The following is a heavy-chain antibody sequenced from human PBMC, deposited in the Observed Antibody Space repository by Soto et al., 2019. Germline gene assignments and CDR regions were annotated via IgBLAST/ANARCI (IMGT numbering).Heavy chain of an antibody. CDR1: GVIFSSNA. J-gene: IGHJ4*02. CDR3: ARDRYAAATATFLDH. V-gene: IGHV3-30*04. Sequence: XGSLRLSCAVSGVIFSSNAMHWVRQAPGKGLEWVAVISYDGKNEYYADSVKGRFTISRDNSKNTLYLQMNSLKRDDTAVYYCARDRYAAATATFLDHWGQGALVTVSS. CDR2: ISYDGKNE. D-gene: IGHD2-15*01.